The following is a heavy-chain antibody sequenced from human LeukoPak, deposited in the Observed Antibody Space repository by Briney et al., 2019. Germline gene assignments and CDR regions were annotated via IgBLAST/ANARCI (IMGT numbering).Heavy chain of an antibody. Sequence: SETLSLTCAVYGGSFSGYYWGWIRQPPGKGLEWIGEINHSGSTNYNPSLKSRVTISVDTSKNQFSLKLSSVTAADTAVYYCARGEDIVMVVAATRVKWFDPWGQGTLVTVSS. D-gene: IGHD2-15*01. V-gene: IGHV4-34*01. CDR1: GGSFSGYY. CDR2: INHSGST. J-gene: IGHJ5*02. CDR3: ARGEDIVMVVAATRVKWFDP.